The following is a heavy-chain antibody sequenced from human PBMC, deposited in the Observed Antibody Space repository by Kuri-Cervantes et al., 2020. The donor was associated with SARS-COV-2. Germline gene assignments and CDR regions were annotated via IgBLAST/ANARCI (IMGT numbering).Heavy chain of an antibody. CDR1: GFKISSYG. CDR2: IRYDGSNK. Sequence: GGSLRLSCAASGFKISSYGMHWVRQAPGKGLEWVAFIRYDGSNKYYADSVKGRFTISRDNSKNTLYLQMNSLRAEDTAVYYCTTVTTLESGYWGQGTLVTVSS. CDR3: TTVTTLESGY. V-gene: IGHV3-30*02. J-gene: IGHJ4*02. D-gene: IGHD4-17*01.